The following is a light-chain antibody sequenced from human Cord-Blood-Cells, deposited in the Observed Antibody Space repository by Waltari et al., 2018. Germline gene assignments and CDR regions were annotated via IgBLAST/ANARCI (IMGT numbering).Light chain of an antibody. Sequence: QSALTQPASVSGSPGQSITISCTGTSSDVGGYNYVLWYQQHPGKAPKPMIYDVSNRPSGVSNRFSGSKSGNTASLTISGLQAEDEADYYCSSYTSSSTWVFGGGTKLTVL. CDR1: SSDVGGYNY. J-gene: IGLJ3*02. CDR3: SSYTSSSTWV. CDR2: DVS. V-gene: IGLV2-14*01.